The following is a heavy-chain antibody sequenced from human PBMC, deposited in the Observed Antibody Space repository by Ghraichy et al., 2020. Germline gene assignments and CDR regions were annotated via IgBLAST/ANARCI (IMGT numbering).Heavy chain of an antibody. CDR1: GFTFNKFA. CDR2: LDAGGFSK. D-gene: IGHD2-21*01. J-gene: IGHJ4*02. V-gene: IGHV3-23*01. Sequence: GGSLRLSCVASGFTFNKFAMSWVRQAPGKGLEWVAGLDAGGFSKDYADSVKGRFAVSRDNSKNTLYLQMNRLGVDDTAVYFCTKDGILHPMGYCGGDCRYHHCWGQGTLVTVSS. CDR3: TKDGILHPMGYCGGDCRYHHC.